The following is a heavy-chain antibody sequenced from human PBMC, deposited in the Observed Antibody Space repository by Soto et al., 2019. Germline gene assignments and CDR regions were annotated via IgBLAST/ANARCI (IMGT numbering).Heavy chain of an antibody. CDR1: GGSISSYY. CDR2: INHSGST. J-gene: IGHJ3*02. D-gene: IGHD3-10*01. V-gene: IGHV4-34*01. CDR3: AKGGSGSYSNAFDI. Sequence: PSETLSLTCTVSGGSISSYYWSWIRQPPGKGLEWIGEINHSGSTNYNPSLKSRVTISVDTSKNRFSLKLSSVTAADTAVYYCAKGGSGSYSNAFDIWGQGTMVTVSS.